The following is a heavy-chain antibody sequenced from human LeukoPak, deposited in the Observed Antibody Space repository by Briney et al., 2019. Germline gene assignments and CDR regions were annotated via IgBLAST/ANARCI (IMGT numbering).Heavy chain of an antibody. V-gene: IGHV1-69*05. D-gene: IGHD3-10*01. CDR1: GGTFSSYA. CDR3: ARDTHAAGVASRLAD. Sequence: SVKVSCKASGGTFSSYAISWLRQAPGQRLEWMGRITAIIGTARYAQKFQGRVTITTDGTTSTAYMELSSLRSEDTAVYYCARDTHAAGVASRLADWGQGTLVTVSS. CDR2: ITAIIGTA. J-gene: IGHJ4*02.